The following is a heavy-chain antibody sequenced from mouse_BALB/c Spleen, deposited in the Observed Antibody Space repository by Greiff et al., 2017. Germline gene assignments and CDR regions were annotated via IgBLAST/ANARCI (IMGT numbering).Heavy chain of an antibody. J-gene: IGHJ3*01. V-gene: IGHV5-6-3*01. CDR3: ASYGYDVAY. CDR1: GFTFSSYG. CDR2: INSNGGST. Sequence: EVMLVESGGGLVQPGGSLKLSCAASGFTFSSYGMSWVRQTPDKRLELVATINSNGGSTYYPDSVKGRFTISRDNAKNTLYLQMSSLKSEDTAMYYCASYGYDVAYWGQGTLVTVSA. D-gene: IGHD2-14*01.